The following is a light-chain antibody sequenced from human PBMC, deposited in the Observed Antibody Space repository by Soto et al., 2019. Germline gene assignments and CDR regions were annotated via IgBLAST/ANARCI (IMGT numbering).Light chain of an antibody. V-gene: IGLV2-14*01. CDR2: EVS. CDR3: SSYTSSSTQV. Sequence: QSALTQPASVSGSPGQSITISCTGTSSDVGGYNYVSWYQQHPGKAPTLMIYEVSHRHSGVSNRFSGSKSANTASLTISGLQAEDEADYYCSSYTSSSTQVFGGGTKLTVL. CDR1: SSDVGGYNY. J-gene: IGLJ3*02.